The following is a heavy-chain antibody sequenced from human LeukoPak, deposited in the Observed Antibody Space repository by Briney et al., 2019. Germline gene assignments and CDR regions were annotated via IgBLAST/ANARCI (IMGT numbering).Heavy chain of an antibody. CDR2: LTGYGGA. J-gene: IGHJ5*02. Sequence: GGSLRLSCEASGLSFTNYAMMWVRQAPGKGLQWISTLTGYGGAYYADSGEGRFIISRDISKNTMFLQMYSLRAEDTAVYYCANEAAAGKVDWFDPWGQGTLVTVSS. CDR1: GLSFTNYA. D-gene: IGHD6-13*01. CDR3: ANEAAAGKVDWFDP. V-gene: IGHV3-23*01.